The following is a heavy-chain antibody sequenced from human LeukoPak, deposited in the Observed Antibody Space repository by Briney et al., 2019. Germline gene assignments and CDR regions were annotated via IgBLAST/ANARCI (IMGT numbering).Heavy chain of an antibody. CDR3: ARGGHLGYCSGGSCLVVAFDI. CDR2: ISTGNGNT. Sequence: ASVKVSCKASGYTFSTSAMHWVRQAPGQGLEWMGWISTGNGNTRYSQKFQDRITITRDTSASTAYMELSSLRSEDTAVYYCARGGHLGYCSGGSCLVVAFDIWGQGTMVTVSS. CDR1: GYTFSTSA. D-gene: IGHD2-15*01. V-gene: IGHV1-3*04. J-gene: IGHJ3*02.